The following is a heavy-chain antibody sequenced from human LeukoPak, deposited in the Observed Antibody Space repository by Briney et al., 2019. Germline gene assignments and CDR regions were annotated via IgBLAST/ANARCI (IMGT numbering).Heavy chain of an antibody. V-gene: IGHV4-30-4*07. CDR2: IYYSGST. CDR1: GGSISSGGYS. D-gene: IGHD3-10*01. J-gene: IGHJ4*02. CDR3: ARDPYDSGI. Sequence: SETLSLTCAVSGGSISSGGYSWSWIRQPPGKGLEWIGYIYYSGSTYYNPSLKSRVTISVDTSKNEFSLKVTSVTAADTAVYYCARDPYDSGIWGQGTLVTVSS.